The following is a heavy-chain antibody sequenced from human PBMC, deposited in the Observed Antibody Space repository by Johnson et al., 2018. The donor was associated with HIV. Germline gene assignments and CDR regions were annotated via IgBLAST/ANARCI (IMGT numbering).Heavy chain of an antibody. Sequence: QVQLVESGGGVVQPGRSLRLSCAASGFTFSSYGMHWVRQAPGKGLEWVSVIYSGGSTYYADSVKGRFTISRDNSKNTLYLQMGSLRAEDMAVYYCARVTDPLGYYDSSPGAFDIWGQGTMVTVSS. J-gene: IGHJ3*02. V-gene: IGHV3-NL1*01. CDR2: IYSGGST. CDR3: ARVTDPLGYYDSSPGAFDI. D-gene: IGHD3-22*01. CDR1: GFTFSSYG.